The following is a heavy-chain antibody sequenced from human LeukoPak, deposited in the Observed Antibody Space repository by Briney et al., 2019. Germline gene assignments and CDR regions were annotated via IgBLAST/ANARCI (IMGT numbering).Heavy chain of an antibody. CDR1: GYTFTSYA. V-gene: IGHV7-4-1*02. J-gene: IGHJ3*02. CDR3: ARVTAAGTGDAFDI. D-gene: IGHD6-13*01. CDR2: INTNTGNP. Sequence: ASVKVSCKASGYTFTSYAMNWVRQAPGQGLEWMGWINTNTGNPTYAQGFTGRFVFSLDTSVSTAYLQISSLKAEDTAVYYCARVTAAGTGDAFDIWGQGTMVTVSS.